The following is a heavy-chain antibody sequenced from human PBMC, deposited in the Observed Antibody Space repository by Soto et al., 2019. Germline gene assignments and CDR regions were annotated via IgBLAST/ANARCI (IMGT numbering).Heavy chain of an antibody. D-gene: IGHD6-13*01. J-gene: IGHJ6*02. CDR2: ISAYNGNT. V-gene: IGHV1-18*01. CDR1: GYTFTSYG. CDR3: ARDSSSWYVGFYGMDV. Sequence: QVQLVQSGAEVKKPGASVKVSCKASGYTFTSYGISWVRQAPGQGLEWMGWISAYNGNTNYVQKLQGRVTMTTDTSTSTAYMELRSLRSDDTAVYYCARDSSSWYVGFYGMDVWGQGTTVTVSS.